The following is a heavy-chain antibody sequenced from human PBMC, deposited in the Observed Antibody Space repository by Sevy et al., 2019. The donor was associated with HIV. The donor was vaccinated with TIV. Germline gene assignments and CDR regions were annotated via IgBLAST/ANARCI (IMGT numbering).Heavy chain of an antibody. J-gene: IGHJ3*02. D-gene: IGHD1-20*01. CDR1: GGSINSDH. V-gene: IGHV4-59*08. CDR2: VYYTGGT. CDR3: ARRNNFDI. Sequence: ETLSLTCTVSGGSINSDHWNWIRQPPGKGLEWIGYVYYTGGTNYNPSLKNRVTISVDRTKNQFSLKLTSVTAADTAVYYCARRNNFDIWGQGTMVTVSS.